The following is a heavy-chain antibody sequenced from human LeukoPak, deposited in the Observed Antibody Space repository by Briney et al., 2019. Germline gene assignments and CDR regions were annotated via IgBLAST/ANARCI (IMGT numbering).Heavy chain of an antibody. J-gene: IGHJ5*02. CDR1: GGSFSGYY. CDR3: ARGIRRYCSSTSCYLSNPSRIDP. D-gene: IGHD2-2*01. V-gene: IGHV4-34*01. Sequence: SETLSLTCAVYGGSFSGYYWSWIRQPPGKGLEWIGEINHSGSTNYNPSLKSRVTISVDTSKNQFSLKLSSVTAADTAVYYCARGIRRYCSSTSCYLSNPSRIDPWGQGTLVTVSS. CDR2: INHSGST.